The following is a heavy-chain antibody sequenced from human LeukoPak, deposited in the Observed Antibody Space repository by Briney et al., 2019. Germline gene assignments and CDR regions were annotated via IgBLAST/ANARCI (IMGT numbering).Heavy chain of an antibody. CDR1: GFTFDDYA. V-gene: IGHV3-9*01. D-gene: IGHD1-1*01. CDR2: ISWNSGSI. J-gene: IGHJ5*02. Sequence: GGSLRLSCAASGFTFDDYAMHWVRQAPGKGLEWVSGISWNSGSIGYADSVKGRFTISRDNAKNSLYLQMNGLRAEDTAVYYCARGATDVTRWFDPWGQGTRVTVSS. CDR3: ARGATDVTRWFDP.